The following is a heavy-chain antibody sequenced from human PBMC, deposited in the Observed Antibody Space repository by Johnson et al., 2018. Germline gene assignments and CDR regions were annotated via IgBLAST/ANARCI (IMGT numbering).Heavy chain of an antibody. CDR3: FGVDRYYYYYGMDV. CDR2: MNPNSGNT. V-gene: IGHV1-8*01. CDR1: GYTFTSYD. J-gene: IGHJ6*01. D-gene: IGHD3-3*01. Sequence: LVQSGAEVKKPGASVKVSCKASGYTFTSYDINWVRQATGQGLEWMGWMNPNSGNTGYAQKFQGRVTMTRNTSISTAYMELSSLRSEDTAVYYCFGVDRYYYYYGMDVWGQGTTVTVSS.